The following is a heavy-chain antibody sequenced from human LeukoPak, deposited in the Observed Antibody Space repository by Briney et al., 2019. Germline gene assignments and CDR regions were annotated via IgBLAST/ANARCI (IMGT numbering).Heavy chain of an antibody. CDR2: INHSGST. CDR1: GGSFSGYY. Sequence: SETLSLTCAVYGGSFSGYYWSWIRQPPGKGLEWIGEINHSGSTNYNPPLKSRVTISVDTSKNQFSLKLSSVTAADTAVYYCARRWLQFWRAFDIWGQGTMVTVSS. D-gene: IGHD5-24*01. J-gene: IGHJ3*02. CDR3: ARRWLQFWRAFDI. V-gene: IGHV4-34*01.